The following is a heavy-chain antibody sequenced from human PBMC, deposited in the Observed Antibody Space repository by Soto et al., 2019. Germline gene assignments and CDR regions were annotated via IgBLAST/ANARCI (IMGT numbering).Heavy chain of an antibody. V-gene: IGHV1-2*04. J-gene: IGHJ5*02. CDR1: GYTFTGYY. CDR2: INPNSGGT. CDR3: ARDIQLGYSSSSEAWFDP. D-gene: IGHD6-6*01. Sequence: ASVKVSCKASGYTFTGYYMHWVRQAPGQGLEWMGWINPNSGGTNYAQKFQGWVTMTRDTSISTAYMELSRLRSDDTAVYYCARDIQLGYSSSSEAWFDPWGQGTLVTVS.